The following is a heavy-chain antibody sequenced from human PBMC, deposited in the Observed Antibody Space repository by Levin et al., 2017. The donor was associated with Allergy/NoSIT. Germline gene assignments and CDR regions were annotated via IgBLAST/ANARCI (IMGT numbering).Heavy chain of an antibody. V-gene: IGHV4-4*07. CDR2: INTSGGS. J-gene: IGHJ4*02. Sequence: SETLSLTCTVSGGSISSYYWSWIRQPAGKGLEWIGRINTSGGSNYNPSLKSRVTMSVDTSKSQFSLKVSSVTAADTAIYYCARTKSWLPFDYWGQGTLVTVSS. CDR3: ARTKSWLPFDY. CDR1: GGSISSYY. D-gene: IGHD5-24*01.